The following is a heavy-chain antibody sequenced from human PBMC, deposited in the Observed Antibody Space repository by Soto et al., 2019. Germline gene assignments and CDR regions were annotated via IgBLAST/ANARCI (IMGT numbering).Heavy chain of an antibody. CDR2: ISSSSSYI. CDR1: GFTFSSYS. V-gene: IGHV3-21*01. D-gene: IGHD3-22*01. Sequence: GGSLRLSCAASGFTFSSYSMNWVRQAPGKGLEWVSSISSSSSYIYYADSVKGRFTISRDNAKNSLYLQMNSLRAEDAAVYYCARVYYYDSSGSGAFDIWGQGTMVTVSS. CDR3: ARVYYYDSSGSGAFDI. J-gene: IGHJ3*02.